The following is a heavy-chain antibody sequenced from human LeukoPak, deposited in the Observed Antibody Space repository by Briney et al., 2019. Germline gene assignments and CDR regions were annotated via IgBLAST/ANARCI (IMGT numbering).Heavy chain of an antibody. D-gene: IGHD3-16*02. Sequence: SETLSLTCTVSGGSISSSSYYWGWIRQPPGKGLEWIGSIYYSGSTYYNPSLKSRVTISVDTSKNQFSLKLSSVTAADTAVYYCARGRGGITFGGVIVTFDHWGQGTLVTVSS. CDR1: GGSISSSSYY. V-gene: IGHV4-39*01. CDR2: IYYSGST. J-gene: IGHJ4*02. CDR3: ARGRGGITFGGVIVTFDH.